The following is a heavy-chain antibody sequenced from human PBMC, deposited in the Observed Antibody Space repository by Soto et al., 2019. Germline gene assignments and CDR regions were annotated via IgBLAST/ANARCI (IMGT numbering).Heavy chain of an antibody. CDR3: ARGDGRGSSGFYYYYGMDV. J-gene: IGHJ6*02. V-gene: IGHV1-46*01. CDR1: GFTFTNYF. D-gene: IGHD6-25*01. CDR2: ISPYDGST. Sequence: QVQLVQSGAEVKKPGASVKVSCKASGFTFTNYFFHWVRQTPRQGLEWMGIISPYDGSTNYVQIFQGRVTMTSATSTSTVYMELSSLRSEDTAVYYCARGDGRGSSGFYYYYGMDVWGHGTTVTVSS.